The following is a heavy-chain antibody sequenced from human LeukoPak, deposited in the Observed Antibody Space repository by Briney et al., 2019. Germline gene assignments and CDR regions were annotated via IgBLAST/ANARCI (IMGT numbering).Heavy chain of an antibody. CDR2: IYYSGST. CDR1: GGSISSYY. Sequence: SETLSLTCTVSGGSISSYYWSWIRQPPRKGLEWIGYIYYSGSTNYNTSLKSRVTILVETSKNQFFPKLSSLTAADTAVYYCARVAYYYDSSGYLGALDIWGQGTMVTVSS. D-gene: IGHD3-22*01. J-gene: IGHJ3*02. V-gene: IGHV4-59*01. CDR3: ARVAYYYDSSGYLGALDI.